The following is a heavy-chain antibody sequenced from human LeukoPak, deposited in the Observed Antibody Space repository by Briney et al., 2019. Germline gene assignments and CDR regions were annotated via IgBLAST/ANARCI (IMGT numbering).Heavy chain of an antibody. D-gene: IGHD4-23*01. CDR1: GFTFVDYA. Sequence: GGSLRLSCTASGFTFVDYAMSWFRQAPGKGLEWVGFIRSKAYGGTTEYAASVKGRFTISRDDSKSIAYLQMNSLKTEDTAVYYCTRGYYGGNSDYFDYWGQGTLDTVSS. CDR2: IRSKAYGGTT. CDR3: TRGYYGGNSDYFDY. J-gene: IGHJ4*02. V-gene: IGHV3-49*03.